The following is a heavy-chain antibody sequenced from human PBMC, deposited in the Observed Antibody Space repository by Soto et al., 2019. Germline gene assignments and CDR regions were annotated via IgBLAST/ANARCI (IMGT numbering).Heavy chain of an antibody. Sequence: ESGGGLVQPGGSLRLSCAASGFTFSDYWMSWVRQAPGKGLECVANIKRDGSEKYYVDPVKGRFTISRDNAKNSLYLQMNSLRAEDTAVYYCATSMGRGGNDYWGQGTLVTVFS. CDR3: ATSMGRGGNDY. D-gene: IGHD3-10*01. CDR1: GFTFSDYW. J-gene: IGHJ4*02. CDR2: IKRDGSEK. V-gene: IGHV3-7*05.